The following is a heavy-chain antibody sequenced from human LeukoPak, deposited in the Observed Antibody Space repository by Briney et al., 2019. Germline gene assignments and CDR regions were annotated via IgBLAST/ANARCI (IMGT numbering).Heavy chain of an antibody. Sequence: SETLSLTCTVSGGSISSYYWSWIRQPPGKGLKWIGYIHYSGSTNYNPSLKSRVTISVDTSKNQFSLKLSSVTAADTAVYYCARRWVYDKRAFDAWGQGTMVTVSS. CDR3: ARRWVYDKRAFDA. CDR1: GGSISSYY. V-gene: IGHV4-59*08. D-gene: IGHD3-16*01. CDR2: IHYSGST. J-gene: IGHJ3*01.